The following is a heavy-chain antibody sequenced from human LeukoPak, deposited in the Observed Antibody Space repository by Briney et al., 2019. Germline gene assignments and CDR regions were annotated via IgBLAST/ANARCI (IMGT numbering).Heavy chain of an antibody. V-gene: IGHV3-21*06. CDR2: VSNSGDYI. CDR1: GFSFSSYR. D-gene: IGHD3-10*01. J-gene: IGHJ1*01. Sequence: MTGGSLRLSCAASGFSFSSYRMNWVRQAPGKGLEWVSSVSNSGDYIHYADSVKGRFTISRDNSKNSLYLQMNSLRAEDTAVYYCARPIIRFGEPEYFQHWGQGTLVTVSS. CDR3: ARPIIRFGEPEYFQH.